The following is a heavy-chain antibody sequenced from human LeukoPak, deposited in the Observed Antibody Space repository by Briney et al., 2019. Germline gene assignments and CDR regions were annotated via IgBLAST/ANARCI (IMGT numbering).Heavy chain of an antibody. CDR3: AKDQGRLRYFEGVDFDI. CDR2: ILYEGSNN. Sequence: GGSLRLSWAAAGFTLSSFGIQWVRQVAGEWPGWEAVILYEGSNNYYADSVKGPFTISRDNSKNTLYLQMNSLRAEDTGVYYCAKDQGRLRYFEGVDFDIWGQGTMVTVSS. D-gene: IGHD3-9*01. V-gene: IGHV3-30*18. CDR1: GFTLSSFG. J-gene: IGHJ3*02.